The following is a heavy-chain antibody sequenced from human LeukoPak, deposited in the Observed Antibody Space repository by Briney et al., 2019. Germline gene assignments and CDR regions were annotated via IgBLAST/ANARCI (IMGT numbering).Heavy chain of an antibody. D-gene: IGHD6-13*01. Sequence: ASVKVSCKTSGYTFTRYAVNWVRQAPGQGLEWMGWINTNTGNPTYAQGFTGRFVFSLDTSVSTAYLQISSLKAEDTAVYYCARVSVAAAGYYYYYMDVWGKGTTVTVSS. V-gene: IGHV7-4-1*02. J-gene: IGHJ6*03. CDR3: ARVSVAAAGYYYYYMDV. CDR2: INTNTGNP. CDR1: GYTFTRYA.